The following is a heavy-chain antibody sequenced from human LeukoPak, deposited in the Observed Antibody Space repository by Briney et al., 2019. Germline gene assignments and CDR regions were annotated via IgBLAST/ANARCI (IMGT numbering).Heavy chain of an antibody. CDR3: ARVKGRLSWFGP. J-gene: IGHJ5*02. V-gene: IGHV4-61*02. CDR1: GGSISSGSYY. Sequence: TSETLSLTCTVSGGSISSGSYYWSWIRQPAGKGLEWIGRIYTSGSTNYNPSLKSRVTISVDTSKNQFSLKLSSVTAADTAVYYCARVKGRLSWFGPWGQGTLFTVSS. CDR2: IYTSGST.